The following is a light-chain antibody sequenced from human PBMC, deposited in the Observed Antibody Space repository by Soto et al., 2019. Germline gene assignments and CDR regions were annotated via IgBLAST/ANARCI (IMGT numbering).Light chain of an antibody. CDR1: QSISNF. J-gene: IGKJ1*01. Sequence: DIQMTQSPSSLSASVGERVSITCRASQSISNFLNWYQHKPGKAPRLLIYASSILESGVPSRFSGSGSGTDFTLTISSLQPEDFATYYCQHSYSTPRAFGQGTKVELK. CDR3: QHSYSTPRA. V-gene: IGKV1-39*01. CDR2: ASS.